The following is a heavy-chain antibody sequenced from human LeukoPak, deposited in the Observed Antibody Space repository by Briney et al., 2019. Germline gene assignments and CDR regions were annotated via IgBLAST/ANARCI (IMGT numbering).Heavy chain of an antibody. V-gene: IGHV4-4*07. CDR1: GASISSYY. J-gene: IGHJ4*02. Sequence: PSETLSHTCTVSGASISSYYWSWIRQPAGKGLEWIGRIYTSGSTNYNPSLKSRVTMSVDTSKNQFSLKLSSVTAADTAVYYCARASADILTGVYEDYWGQGTLVTVSS. D-gene: IGHD3-9*01. CDR2: IYTSGST. CDR3: ARASADILTGVYEDY.